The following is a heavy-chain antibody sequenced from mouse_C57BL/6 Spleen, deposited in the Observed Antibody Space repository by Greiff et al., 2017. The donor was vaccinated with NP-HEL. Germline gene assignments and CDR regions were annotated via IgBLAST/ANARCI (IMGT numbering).Heavy chain of an antibody. D-gene: IGHD2-4*01. Sequence: VQLQESGAELVKPGASVKISCKASGYAFSSYWMNWVKQRPGKGLEWIGQIYPGERGTNDNGKIKGMATLTADKSSSTAYMQLSCLTSEDSAVYFCARFGDYDDVYYYAMDYWGQGTSVTVSS. CDR3: ARFGDYDDVYYYAMDY. V-gene: IGHV1-80*01. J-gene: IGHJ4*01. CDR1: GYAFSSYW. CDR2: IYPGERGT.